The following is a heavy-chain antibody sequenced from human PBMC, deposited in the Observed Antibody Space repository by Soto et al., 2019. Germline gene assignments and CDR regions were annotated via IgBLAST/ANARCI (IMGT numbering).Heavy chain of an antibody. CDR3: AKDGASSSWWGVDY. D-gene: IGHD6-13*01. CDR1: GFTFDDYA. V-gene: IGHV3-9*01. Sequence: DVQLVESGGGLVQPGRSLRLSCAASGFTFDDYAMHWVRQAPGKGLEWVSGISWNSGSIGYADSVKGRFTISRDNAKNSLYLQMNSLRAEDTALYYCAKDGASSSWWGVDYWGQGTLVTVSS. J-gene: IGHJ4*02. CDR2: ISWNSGSI.